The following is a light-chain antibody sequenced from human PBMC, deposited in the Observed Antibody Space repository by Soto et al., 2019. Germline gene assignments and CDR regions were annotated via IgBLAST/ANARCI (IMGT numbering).Light chain of an antibody. V-gene: IGKV3-11*01. Sequence: EIVLTQSPATLSLSPGERATLSCRASQSVSSYLAWYQQKPGQAPRLLIYDAANRATGIPARFSCSGSGTDITLTISILEPEDVAVYFCQQRSNWPPIFTFGPGTKVDIK. CDR1: QSVSSY. CDR3: QQRSNWPPIFT. CDR2: DAA. J-gene: IGKJ3*01.